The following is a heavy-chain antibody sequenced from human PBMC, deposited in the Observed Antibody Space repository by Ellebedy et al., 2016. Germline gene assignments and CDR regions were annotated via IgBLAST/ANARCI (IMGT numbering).Heavy chain of an antibody. V-gene: IGHV3-23*01. CDR2: INADSDDT. CDR3: RQGHYADY. Sequence: GGSLRLXCVVSGLNFDTFFMSWVRQAPGKGLEWVSTINADSDDTRLADSVKSRFTVSRDNPRKTVYLRMNSLRVEDTARYYCRQGHYADYWGQGTLVTVSS. CDR1: GLNFDTFF. J-gene: IGHJ4*02.